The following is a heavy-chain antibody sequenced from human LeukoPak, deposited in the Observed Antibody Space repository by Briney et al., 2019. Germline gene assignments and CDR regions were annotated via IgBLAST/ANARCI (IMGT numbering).Heavy chain of an antibody. D-gene: IGHD3-22*01. CDR2: IYHSGST. CDR1: GYSISSGYY. J-gene: IGHJ4*02. V-gene: IGHV4-38-2*02. CDR3: ARVGVYGYDSSGYYYQEHFDY. Sequence: SETLSLTCTVSGYSISSGYYWGWIRQPPGKGLEWIGSIYHSGSTYYNPSLKSRVTISVDTSKNQFSLKLSSVTAADTAVYYCARVGVYGYDSSGYYYQEHFDYWGQGTLVTVSS.